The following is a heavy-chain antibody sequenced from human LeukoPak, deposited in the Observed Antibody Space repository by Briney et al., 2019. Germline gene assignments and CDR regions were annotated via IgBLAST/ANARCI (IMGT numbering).Heavy chain of an antibody. D-gene: IGHD3-10*01. V-gene: IGHV4-4*07. Sequence: PSETLSLTCTVSGGSISGYYWSWIRQPAGKGLEWIGRIYTSGSTDYHPSLKSRVTMSIDTSKNQFSLKLSSVTAADAAVYFCARGAYGDLSLNWFDPWGQGTLVTVSS. CDR2: IYTSGST. J-gene: IGHJ5*02. CDR1: GGSISGYY. CDR3: ARGAYGDLSLNWFDP.